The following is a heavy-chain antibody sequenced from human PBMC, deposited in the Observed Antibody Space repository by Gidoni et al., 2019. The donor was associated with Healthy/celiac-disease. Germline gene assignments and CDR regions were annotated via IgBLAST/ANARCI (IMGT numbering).Heavy chain of an antibody. J-gene: IGHJ6*02. CDR1: GYTFTSYG. CDR3: ARDRSGYSYGSDYYYYGMDV. V-gene: IGHV1-18*01. D-gene: IGHD5-18*01. Sequence: QVQLVQSGAEVKKPGASVKVSCKASGYTFTSYGISWVRQAPGQGLEWMGWISAYNDNTNYAEKLQGRVTMTTDTSTSTAYMELRSLRSDDTAVYYCARDRSGYSYGSDYYYYGMDVWGQGTTVTVSS. CDR2: ISAYNDNT.